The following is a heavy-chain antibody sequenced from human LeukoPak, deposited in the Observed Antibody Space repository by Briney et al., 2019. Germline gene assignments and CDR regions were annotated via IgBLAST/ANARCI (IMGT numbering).Heavy chain of an antibody. J-gene: IGHJ4*02. CDR2: IKPDGSEN. CDR3: VKGGGNFDY. Sequence: GGSLRLSCAASGFTFSSYAMSWVRQAPGKGLEWVANIKPDGSENYYVDSVKGRFTISRDNAKNSLYLQMNSLRAEDTAVYYCVKGGGNFDYWGQGTLVTVSS. V-gene: IGHV3-7*05. CDR1: GFTFSSYA.